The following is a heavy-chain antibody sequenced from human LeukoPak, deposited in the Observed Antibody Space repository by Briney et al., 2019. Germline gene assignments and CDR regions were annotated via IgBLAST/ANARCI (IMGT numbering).Heavy chain of an antibody. D-gene: IGHD3/OR15-3a*01. CDR1: GFSFRTSD. Sequence: PGGSLRLSCAASGFSFRTSDMNWVRQAPGKGLEWVSHISSSGSTIYYADSVKGRFTVSRDNFEDSLYLQMSSLRAEDTAVYYCARDGPLDYFDYWGQGTLVTVSS. V-gene: IGHV3-48*01. CDR3: ARDGPLDYFDY. J-gene: IGHJ4*02. CDR2: ISSSGSTI.